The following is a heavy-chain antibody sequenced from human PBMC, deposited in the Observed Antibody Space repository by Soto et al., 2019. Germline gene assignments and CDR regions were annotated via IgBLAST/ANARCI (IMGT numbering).Heavy chain of an antibody. Sequence: QVQLQESGPGLVKPSETLSLTCTVSGGSISSYYWSWIRQPPGKGLEWIGYIYDSGSTNYNPSLKSRVTISVDTSENLFSLKLSSVTAADTAVYYCATHNDRGDPGPLGYWGQGTLVTVSS. D-gene: IGHD1-1*01. CDR2: IYDSGST. CDR3: ATHNDRGDPGPLGY. J-gene: IGHJ4*02. V-gene: IGHV4-4*09. CDR1: GGSISSYY.